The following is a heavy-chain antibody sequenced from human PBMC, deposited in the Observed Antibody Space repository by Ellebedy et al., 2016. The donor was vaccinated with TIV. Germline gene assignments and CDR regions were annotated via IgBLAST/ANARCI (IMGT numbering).Heavy chain of an antibody. Sequence: GESLKISCAASGFTFSSYWMTWVRPAPGKGLEWVANIKQDGSEKYYVDSVKGRFTISRDNAKSSLYLQMNSLRAEDTAVYYCARDRGLMFTSGWYFWFDPWGQGTLVTVSS. CDR3: ARDRGLMFTSGWYFWFDP. V-gene: IGHV3-7*01. CDR2: IKQDGSEK. CDR1: GFTFSSYW. J-gene: IGHJ5*02. D-gene: IGHD6-19*01.